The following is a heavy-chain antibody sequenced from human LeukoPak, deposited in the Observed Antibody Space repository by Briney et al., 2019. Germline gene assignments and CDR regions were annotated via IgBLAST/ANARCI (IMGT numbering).Heavy chain of an antibody. CDR2: VNGDGSSK. CDR3: AMALDY. CDR1: GFTFSTYW. V-gene: IGHV3-74*01. D-gene: IGHD5-24*01. J-gene: IGHJ4*02. Sequence: GGSLRLSCTASGFTFSTYWMHWVRQTPGKGLVWVSRVNGDGSSKVYADSVKGRFTISRDNSKNTLYLQMDRLRVEDTAVYYDAMALDYWGQGTLVTVSS.